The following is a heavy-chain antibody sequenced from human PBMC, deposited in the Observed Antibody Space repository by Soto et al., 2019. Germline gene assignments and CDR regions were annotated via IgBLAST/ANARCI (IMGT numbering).Heavy chain of an antibody. CDR3: ARHLNYYGSGSSYYYGMDV. CDR1: GYSFTSYW. J-gene: IGHJ6*02. CDR2: IYPGDSDT. Sequence: WESLKISCKGSGYSFTSYWIGWVRQMPGKGLEWMGIIYPGDSDTRYSPSFQGQVTISADKSISTAYLQWSSLKASDTAMYYCARHLNYYGSGSSYYYGMDVWGQGTTVTVSS. D-gene: IGHD3-10*01. V-gene: IGHV5-51*01.